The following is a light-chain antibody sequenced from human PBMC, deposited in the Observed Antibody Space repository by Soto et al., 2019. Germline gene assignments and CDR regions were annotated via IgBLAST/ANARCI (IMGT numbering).Light chain of an antibody. J-gene: IGKJ1*01. CDR2: GVS. CDR1: QSISSN. V-gene: IGKV3-15*01. Sequence: IVMTQSPATLSVSPGERATLSCRASQSISSNLAWYQRKPGQAPRLLIYGVSTRATGVPARFSGSGSGTEFTLTISSLQSEDFAVYYCQQYNNWPPSWTFGQGTKV. CDR3: QQYNNWPPSWT.